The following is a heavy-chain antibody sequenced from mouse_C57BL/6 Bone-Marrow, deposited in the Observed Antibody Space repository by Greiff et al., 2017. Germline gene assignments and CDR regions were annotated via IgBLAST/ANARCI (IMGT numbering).Heavy chain of an antibody. CDR3: VRERGLYPFDY. V-gene: IGHV10-3*01. CDR2: IRSKSSNYAT. CDR1: GFTFNTYA. Sequence: EVQLVESGGGLVQPKGSLKLSCAASGFTFNTYAMHWVRQAPGKGLEWVASIRSKSSNYATYYADSVKDRFTISRDDSQSMLYLQMNNLKTEDTAMYYCVRERGLYPFDYGGQGTTLTVSS. J-gene: IGHJ2*01. D-gene: IGHD6-1*01.